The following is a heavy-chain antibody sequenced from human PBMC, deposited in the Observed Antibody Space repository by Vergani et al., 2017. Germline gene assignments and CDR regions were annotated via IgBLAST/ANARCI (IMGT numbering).Heavy chain of an antibody. CDR3: TTDRLGATFFDY. J-gene: IGHJ4*02. CDR2: IKSKTDGGTT. CDR1: GGSISSSSYY. Sequence: LQLQESGPGLVKPSETLSLTCTVSGGSISSSSYYWGWIRQPPGKGLEWVGRIKSKTDGGTTDYAAPVKGRFTISRDDSKNTLYLQMNSLKTEDTAVYYCTTDRLGATFFDYWGQGTLVTVSS. D-gene: IGHD1-26*01. V-gene: IGHV3-15*07.